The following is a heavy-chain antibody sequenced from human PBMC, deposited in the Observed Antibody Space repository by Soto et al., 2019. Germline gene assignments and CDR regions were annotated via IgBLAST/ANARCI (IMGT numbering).Heavy chain of an antibody. V-gene: IGHV3-30-3*01. CDR1: GFTFSSYA. CDR2: ISYDGSNK. J-gene: IGHJ6*04. Sequence: QVQLVESGGGVVQPGRSLRLSCAASGFTFSSYAMHWVRQAPGKGLEWVAVISYDGSNKYYADSVKGRFTISRDNSKNTLYLQMNSLRAEDTAVYYCASARLRYNWNDFPYYYYGMDVWGKGTTVTVSS. D-gene: IGHD1-1*01. CDR3: ASARLRYNWNDFPYYYYGMDV.